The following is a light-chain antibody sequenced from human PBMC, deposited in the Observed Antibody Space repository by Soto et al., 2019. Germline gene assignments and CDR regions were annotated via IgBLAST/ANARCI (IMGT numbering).Light chain of an antibody. CDR3: CSYTRTSNHYF. CDR1: SSDIGGYDY. Sequence: QSALAQPASVSGSPGQSITISCTGTSSDIGGYDYVSWYQQRPGKAPKLMIYEVRYRPSGVSNRFSGSKSGNTASLTISGLQAEDEADYYRCSYTRTSNHYFFGSGTKVTVL. CDR2: EVR. J-gene: IGLJ1*01. V-gene: IGLV2-14*01.